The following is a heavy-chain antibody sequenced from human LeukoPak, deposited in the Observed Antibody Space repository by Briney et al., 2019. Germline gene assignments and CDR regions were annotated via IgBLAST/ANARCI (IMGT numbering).Heavy chain of an antibody. D-gene: IGHD3-10*01. V-gene: IGHV1-2*02. CDR1: GYTFTGYY. Sequence: ASVKVSCKASGYTFTGYYMHWVRQAPGQGLEWMGWINPNSGGTNYAQKFQGRVTMTRDTSISTAYMELSRLRSDDTAVYYCARDKKFTTMVRGVIITLNYFDYWGQGTLVTVSS. CDR2: INPNSGGT. J-gene: IGHJ4*02. CDR3: ARDKKFTTMVRGVIITLNYFDY.